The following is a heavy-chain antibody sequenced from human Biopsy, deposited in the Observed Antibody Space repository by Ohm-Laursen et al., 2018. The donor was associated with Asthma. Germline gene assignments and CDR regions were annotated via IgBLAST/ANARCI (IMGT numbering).Heavy chain of an antibody. Sequence: SSVKVSCKASGGMFGNYAISWVRQAPGLGLEWMGGISPIFGSSNYAQRFQGRVTITADIFTRTVYMEVSRLRSDDTAVYYCARGQKSAGDRWFDPWGQGTLVTVSS. V-gene: IGHV1-69*06. D-gene: IGHD6-13*01. CDR2: ISPIFGSS. J-gene: IGHJ5*02. CDR3: ARGQKSAGDRWFDP. CDR1: GGMFGNYA.